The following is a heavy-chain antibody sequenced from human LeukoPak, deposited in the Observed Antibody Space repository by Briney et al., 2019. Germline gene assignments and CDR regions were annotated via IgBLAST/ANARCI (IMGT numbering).Heavy chain of an antibody. CDR1: GVTFCDYA. CDR2: IRGKGYGGTS. CDR3: ARENGILRYFDLLSRTYSNYGMDV. Sequence: PGGSLRLSCTASGVTFCDYALTWVREAPGKGLECVGFIRGKGYGGTSEYAASVKGIFIISRDDSRSIASLQMSSLKTEDTAVYYCARENGILRYFDLLSRTYSNYGMDVWGQGTTVTVSS. V-gene: IGHV3-49*04. D-gene: IGHD3-9*01. J-gene: IGHJ6*02.